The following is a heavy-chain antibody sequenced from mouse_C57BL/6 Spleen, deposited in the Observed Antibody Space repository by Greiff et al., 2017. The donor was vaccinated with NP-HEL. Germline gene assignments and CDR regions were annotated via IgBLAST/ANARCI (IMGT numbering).Heavy chain of an antibody. D-gene: IGHD2-5*01. J-gene: IGHJ1*01. Sequence: EVQLQQSGPELVKPGASVKISCKASGYTFTDYYMNWVKQSHGKSLEWIGDINPNNGGTSYNQKFKGKAKLTVDKSSSTAYMELRSLTSDDSAVYYCARRSNYLYFDVWGPGTTVTVSS. V-gene: IGHV1-26*01. CDR2: INPNNGGT. CDR1: GYTFTDYY. CDR3: ARRSNYLYFDV.